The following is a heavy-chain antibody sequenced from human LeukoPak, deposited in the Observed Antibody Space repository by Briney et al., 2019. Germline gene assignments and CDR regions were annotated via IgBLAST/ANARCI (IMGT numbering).Heavy chain of an antibody. D-gene: IGHD6-13*01. CDR3: ARGGLVAAGIFDY. J-gene: IGHJ4*02. CDR1: GGSISGYY. CDR2: FYYSENT. V-gene: IGHV4-59*01. Sequence: SETLSLTCTVSGGSISGYYWSWIRQPPGKGLEWIGYFYYSENTNYNPSLKSRVTMSVDTSKNQLSLKLNSVTAADTAVYYCARGGLVAAGIFDYWAQGTLVTVSS.